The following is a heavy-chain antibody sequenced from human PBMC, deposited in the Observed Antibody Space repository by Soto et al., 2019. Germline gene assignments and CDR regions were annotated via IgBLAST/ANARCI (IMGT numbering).Heavy chain of an antibody. CDR3: ARVPPNAPWTWFDP. D-gene: IGHD2-2*01. J-gene: IGHJ5*02. CDR1: GGSISSGDYY. V-gene: IGHV4-30-4*01. CDR2: IYYSGST. Sequence: QVQLQESGPGLVKPSQTLSLTCTVSGGSISSGDYYWSWIRQPPGKGLEWIGYIYYSGSTYYNPSLKSRVTISVDPSKDQFSLKLSSVTAADTAVYYCARVPPNAPWTWFDPWGQGTLVTVSS.